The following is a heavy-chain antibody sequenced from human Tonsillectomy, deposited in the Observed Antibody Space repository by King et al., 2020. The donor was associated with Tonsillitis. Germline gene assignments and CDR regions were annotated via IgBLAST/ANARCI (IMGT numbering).Heavy chain of an antibody. CDR2: IKQDGSEK. D-gene: IGHD3-9*01. V-gene: IGHV3-7*01. Sequence: VQLVESGGGLVQPGGSLRLSCAASVFTFSSYWMSWVRQAPGKGLEWVANIKQDGSEKYYVDSVKGRFTISRDNAKNSLYLQMNSLRAEDTAVYYCARDMTHYDILTGYYINCQGDYWGQGTLVTVSS. CDR1: VFTFSSYW. CDR3: ARDMTHYDILTGYYINCQGDY. J-gene: IGHJ4*02.